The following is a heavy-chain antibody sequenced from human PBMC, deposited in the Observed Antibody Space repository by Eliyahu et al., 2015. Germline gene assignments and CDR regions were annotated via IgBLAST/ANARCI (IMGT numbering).Heavy chain of an antibody. CDR2: IDWNDNK. Sequence: QVTLRESGPALVKPTQTLTLTCTFSGFSLSTSGMCVSWIRQPPGKALEWLARIDWNDNKYYSTSLRTRLTISKDTSKNQVVLTMTNMDPVDTATYYCARVDGCRGQWLATGDYWGPGTLVTVSS. J-gene: IGHJ4*02. CDR3: ARVDGCRGQWLATGDY. D-gene: IGHD6-19*01. V-gene: IGHV2-70*15. CDR1: GFSLSTSGMC.